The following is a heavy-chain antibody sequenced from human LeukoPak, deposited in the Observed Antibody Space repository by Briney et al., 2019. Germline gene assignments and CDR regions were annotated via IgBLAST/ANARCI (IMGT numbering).Heavy chain of an antibody. CDR3: AREVPFNY. J-gene: IGHJ4*02. D-gene: IGHD1-1*01. Sequence: QTGGSLRLSCAASGFTVSSNYMSWVRQAPGKGLEWVSVIYSGGSTYYADSAKGRFTISRDNSKNTLYLQMNSLRAEDTAVYYCAREVPFNYWGQGTLVTVSS. CDR1: GFTVSSNY. CDR2: IYSGGST. V-gene: IGHV3-53*01.